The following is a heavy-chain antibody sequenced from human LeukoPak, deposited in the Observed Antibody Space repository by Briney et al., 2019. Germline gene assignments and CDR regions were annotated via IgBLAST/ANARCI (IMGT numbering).Heavy chain of an antibody. J-gene: IGHJ4*02. D-gene: IGHD3-10*01. V-gene: IGHV4-39*07. Sequence: SETLSLTCTVSGGSISSSSYYWGWIRQPPGKGLEWIGSIYYSGSTYYNPSLKSRVTISVDTSKNQFSLKLSSVTAEDTAVYYCARDLGRFEELYYWGQGILVTVSS. CDR2: IYYSGST. CDR3: ARDLGRFEELYY. CDR1: GGSISSSSYY.